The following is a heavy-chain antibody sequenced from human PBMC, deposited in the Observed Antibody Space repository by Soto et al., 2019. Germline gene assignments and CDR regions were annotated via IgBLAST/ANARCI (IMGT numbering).Heavy chain of an antibody. CDR2: ISGSGATI. CDR1: GFTFSGFA. V-gene: IGHV3-23*01. J-gene: IGHJ5*02. D-gene: IGHD6-13*01. CDR3: AKKDISATGTNWFAP. Sequence: GGSLRLSCVASGFTFSGFAMNWVRQAPERGLEWISLISGSGATIYYADSVRGRFTVSRDNSKNTLYLEMNSLKAEDTAVYYCAKKDISATGTNWFAPWGQGTLVTVSS.